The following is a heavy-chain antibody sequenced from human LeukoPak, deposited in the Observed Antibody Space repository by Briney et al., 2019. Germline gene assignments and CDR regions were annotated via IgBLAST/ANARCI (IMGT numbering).Heavy chain of an antibody. CDR3: AIDRHLYSTGVFDY. J-gene: IGHJ4*02. CDR2: IIPIFGTA. V-gene: IGHV1-69*05. CDR1: GGTFTSYG. Sequence: ASVKVSCKASGGTFTSYGISWVRQAPGQGLEWMGGIIPIFGTANYAQKFQGRVTITTDESTSTAYMELSSLRSEDTAVYYCAIDRHLYSTGVFDYWGQGTLVTVSS. D-gene: IGHD4-11*01.